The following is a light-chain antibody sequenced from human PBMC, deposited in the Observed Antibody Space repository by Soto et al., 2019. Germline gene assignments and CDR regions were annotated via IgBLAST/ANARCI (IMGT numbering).Light chain of an antibody. CDR2: GAS. CDR1: QSVSSSY. CDR3: QQYGSSPPT. Sequence: EIVLTQSPGTLSLSPGERATLSCRASQSVSSSYLAWYQQKPGQAPRLLIYGASSRATGIPDRFSGSGSGTDFTLTISRLEPEDFAVYYFQQYGSSPPTVGQGTKLEIK. J-gene: IGKJ2*01. V-gene: IGKV3-20*01.